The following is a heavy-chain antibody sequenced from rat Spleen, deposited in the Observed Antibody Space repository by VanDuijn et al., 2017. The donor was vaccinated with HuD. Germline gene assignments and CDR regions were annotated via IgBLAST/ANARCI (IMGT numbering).Heavy chain of an antibody. J-gene: IGHJ3*01. D-gene: IGHD1-11*01. V-gene: IGHV5-25*01. CDR1: GFTFSDYY. Sequence: EVQLVESGGGLVRPGRSLKLSCAASGFTFSDYYMAWVRQAPTKGLEWVAYISTGGGGTYHRDSVKGRFTISRDNAKSTLYLQMDSLRSEDTATYYCARLGTEAIGNWFSYWGQGTLVTVSS. CDR3: ARLGTEAIGNWFSY. CDR2: ISTGGGGT.